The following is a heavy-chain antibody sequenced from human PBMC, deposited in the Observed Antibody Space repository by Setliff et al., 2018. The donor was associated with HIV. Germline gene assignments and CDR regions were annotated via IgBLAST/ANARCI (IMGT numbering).Heavy chain of an antibody. CDR3: ARLEYYYYMDV. J-gene: IGHJ6*03. CDR2: IYYSGST. CDR1: GGSISSYY. V-gene: IGHV4-59*01. Sequence: SETLSLTCTVSGGSISSYYWSWIRQPPGKGLEWIGYIYYSGSTNYSPSLKSRVTISVDTSKNQFSLKLSSVTAADTAVYYCARLEYYYYMDVWGNGTTVTVSS.